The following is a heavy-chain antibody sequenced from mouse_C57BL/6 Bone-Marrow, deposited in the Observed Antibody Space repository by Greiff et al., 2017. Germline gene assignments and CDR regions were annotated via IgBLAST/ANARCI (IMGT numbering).Heavy chain of an antibody. J-gene: IGHJ1*03. CDR1: GFTFSDYY. CDR3: ARRSYRDV. Sequence: EVKLVESGGGLVQPGGSLKLSCAASGFTFSDYYMYWVRQTPEKRLEWVAYISNGGGSTYYPDTVKGRFPISRDNAKNTLYLQMSRLKSEDTARYYCARRSYRDVWGKGTTVTVSS. D-gene: IGHD1-1*01. CDR2: ISNGGGST. V-gene: IGHV5-12*01.